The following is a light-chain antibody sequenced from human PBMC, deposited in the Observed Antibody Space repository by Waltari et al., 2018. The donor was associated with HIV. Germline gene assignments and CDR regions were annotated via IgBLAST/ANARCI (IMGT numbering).Light chain of an antibody. Sequence: QSALTQPRSVSGSPGQSVTISCAGTSSDVGDYNYVSWYQQHPGHAPKLMIYDVTKRPPGVPDRFSGSRSGNTASLTSSGLQAEDEADYYCCSYAGSNTLVFGGGTKLTVL. CDR3: CSYAGSNTLV. V-gene: IGLV2-11*01. CDR1: SSDVGDYNY. J-gene: IGLJ2*01. CDR2: DVT.